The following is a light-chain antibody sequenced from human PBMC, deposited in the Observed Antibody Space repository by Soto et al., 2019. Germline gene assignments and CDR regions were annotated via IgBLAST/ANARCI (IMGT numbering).Light chain of an antibody. CDR2: SNY. V-gene: IGLV1-40*01. CDR3: QSYHTRLGDWV. Sequence: QSALTQPPSVSGAPGQTVTISCSGSDSNIGAGYDLHWYQQVPGTAPKLLIHSNYLRASGVPDRFSASKSVTSASLAIIGLQADDEADYYCQSYHTRLGDWVFGGGTKVTVL. CDR1: DSNIGAGYD. J-gene: IGLJ3*02.